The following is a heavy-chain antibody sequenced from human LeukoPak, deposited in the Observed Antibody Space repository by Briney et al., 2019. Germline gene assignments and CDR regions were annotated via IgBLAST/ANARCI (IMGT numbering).Heavy chain of an antibody. CDR2: INPNSGGT. D-gene: IGHD5-12*01. CDR1: GYTFTGYY. CDR3: ARGGDGKTTIRREYDY. V-gene: IGHV1-2*02. Sequence: ASVKVSCKASGYTFTGYYIHWVRQAPGQGLEWMGWINPNSGGTNYAQKFQGRVTMTRDTSISTAYMELSRLRSDDTAVYYCARGGDGKTTIRREYDYWGRGTLVIVSS. J-gene: IGHJ4*02.